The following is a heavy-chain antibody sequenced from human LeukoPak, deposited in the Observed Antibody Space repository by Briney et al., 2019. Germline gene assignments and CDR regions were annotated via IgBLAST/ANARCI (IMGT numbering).Heavy chain of an antibody. V-gene: IGHV3-30-3*01. D-gene: IGHD3-22*01. CDR1: GFTFSSYA. CDR2: ISYDGSNK. Sequence: PGGSLRLSCAASGFTFSSYAMHWVRQAPGKGLEWVAVISYDGSNKYYADSVKGRFTISRDNSKNTLYLQMNSLRAEDTAVYYCAKDLYYYDSSGYYYGGIDAFDIWGQGTMVTVSS. J-gene: IGHJ3*02. CDR3: AKDLYYYDSSGYYYGGIDAFDI.